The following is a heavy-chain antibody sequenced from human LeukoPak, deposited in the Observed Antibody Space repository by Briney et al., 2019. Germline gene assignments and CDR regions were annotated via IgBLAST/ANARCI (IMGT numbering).Heavy chain of an antibody. CDR2: ISYDGSNK. J-gene: IGHJ4*02. CDR1: GFTFSSYG. D-gene: IGHD4-17*01. V-gene: IGHV3-30*18. CDR3: AKGSTVTTALGY. Sequence: PGGSLRLSCAASGFTFSSYGMHWVRQAPGKGLEWVAVISYDGSNKYYADSVKGRLTISRDNSKNTLYLQMNSLRAEDTAVYYCAKGSTVTTALGYWGQGTLVTVSS.